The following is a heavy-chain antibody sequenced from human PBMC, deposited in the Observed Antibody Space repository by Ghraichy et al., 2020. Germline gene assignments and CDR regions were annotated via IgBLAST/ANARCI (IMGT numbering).Heavy chain of an antibody. D-gene: IGHD4-17*01. CDR3: GKSLNDYGDYGSGC. V-gene: IGHV3-23*01. CDR1: GFTFSSYA. CDR2: ISGSGGES. J-gene: IGHJ4*02. Sequence: GGSLRLSCAGSGFTFSSYAMTWVRQAPGKGLEWVSGISGSGGESYYADSVKGRFIISRDNSKNTLYLQMNSLRAEDTAVYYCGKSLNDYGDYGSGCWGQGPLVTGSS.